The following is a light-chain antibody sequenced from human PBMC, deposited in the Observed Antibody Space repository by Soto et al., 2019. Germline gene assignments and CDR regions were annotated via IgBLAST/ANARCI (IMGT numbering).Light chain of an antibody. CDR3: CLFAGTSTVV. CDR2: EVN. V-gene: IGLV2-23*02. CDR1: SSDVGRYDL. Sequence: QSVLTQPASVSGSPGQSITISCTGTSSDVGRYDLVSWYQHHPGHAPKLIIAEVNKRPSGVSNRFSGSKSGNTASLTISGLQADDEADYHCCLFAGTSTVVFGTGTKVTAL. J-gene: IGLJ1*01.